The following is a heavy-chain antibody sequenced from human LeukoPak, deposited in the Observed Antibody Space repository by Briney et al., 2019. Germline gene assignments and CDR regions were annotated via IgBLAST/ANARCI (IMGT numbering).Heavy chain of an antibody. Sequence: GGSLRLSCAASGFTVSSNYMSWVRQAPGKGLEWVSVIYSGGSTYYADSVKGRFTIFRDNSKNTVYLQMNSLRAEDTAVYYCARASWRYCSSTSCYDNWFDPWGQGTLVTVSS. J-gene: IGHJ5*02. D-gene: IGHD2-2*01. V-gene: IGHV3-53*01. CDR3: ARASWRYCSSTSCYDNWFDP. CDR2: IYSGGST. CDR1: GFTVSSNY.